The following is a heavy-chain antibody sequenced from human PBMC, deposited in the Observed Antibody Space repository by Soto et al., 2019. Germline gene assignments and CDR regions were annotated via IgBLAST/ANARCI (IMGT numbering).Heavy chain of an antibody. CDR2: INPSGGST. D-gene: IGHD6-19*01. J-gene: IGHJ4*02. V-gene: IGHV1-46*02. CDR3: AREISGWTFDY. Sequence: QVQLVQSGAEVKKPGASVKVSCKASGSTFNRHYMHWVRQAPGQGLEWMGLINPSGGSTSYAQKFQGRVTMTRDTSTSTVYMELSSLRSDDTAVYYCAREISGWTFDYWGQGTLVTVSS. CDR1: GSTFNRHY.